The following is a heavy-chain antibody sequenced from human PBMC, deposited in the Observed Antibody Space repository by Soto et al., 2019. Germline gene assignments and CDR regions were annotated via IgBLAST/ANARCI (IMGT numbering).Heavy chain of an antibody. Sequence: EVPLVESGGGLVQPGGSLRLSCADSGFSFSSYWMHWVRQGPGKGLVWVSRINTDGSSTNYADSVKGRFTISRDNVKNTVYLQMSSLRAEDTAVYYCARSPGGYYIDWGQGTMVTVSS. V-gene: IGHV3-74*01. CDR3: ARSPGGYYID. CDR2: INTDGSST. J-gene: IGHJ3*01. CDR1: GFSFSSYW. D-gene: IGHD3-9*01.